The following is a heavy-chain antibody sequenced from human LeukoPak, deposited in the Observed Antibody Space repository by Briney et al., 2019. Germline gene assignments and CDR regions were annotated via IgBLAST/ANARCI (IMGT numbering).Heavy chain of an antibody. V-gene: IGHV3-30*02. J-gene: IGHJ4*02. CDR2: IRFDGNDK. CDR3: AKGYCSGGGCYYFDY. CDR1: GFTFSSYW. Sequence: GGSLRLSCAASGFTFSSYWMSWVRQAPGKGLEWVAFIRFDGNDKYFADSVKGRFTISRDNSKNTLYLQMNSLRAEDTAVYYCAKGYCSGGGCYYFDYWGQGTLVTVSS. D-gene: IGHD2-15*01.